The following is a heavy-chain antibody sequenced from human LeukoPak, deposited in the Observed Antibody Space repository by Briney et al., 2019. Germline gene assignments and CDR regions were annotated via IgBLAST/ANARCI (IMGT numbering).Heavy chain of an antibody. CDR3: ARGITYYDFWSGFTDYFDY. CDR1: GFTVSAYS. J-gene: IGHJ4*02. V-gene: IGHV3-30-3*01. D-gene: IGHD3-3*01. CDR2: ISYDGSNK. Sequence: PGGSLRLSCAASGFTVSAYSMHWVRQAPGKGLEWVAVISYDGSNKYYADSVKGRFTISRDNSKNTLYLQMNSLRAEDTAVYYCARGITYYDFWSGFTDYFDYWGQGTLVTVSS.